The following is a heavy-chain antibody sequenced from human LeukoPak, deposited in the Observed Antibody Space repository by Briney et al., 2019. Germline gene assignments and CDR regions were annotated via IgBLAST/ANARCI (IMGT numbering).Heavy chain of an antibody. CDR1: GFTFGGYG. CDR2: IRFDGSNK. V-gene: IGHV3-33*01. Sequence: TGRSLRLSCAASGFTFGGYGMHWVRQAPGKGLEWVAVIRFDGSNKFYAGSVKGRFTISRDNAKNSLYLQMNSLRAEDTAVYYCARDLSVYSSGWPIHYWGQGTLVTVSS. D-gene: IGHD6-19*01. J-gene: IGHJ4*02. CDR3: ARDLSVYSSGWPIHY.